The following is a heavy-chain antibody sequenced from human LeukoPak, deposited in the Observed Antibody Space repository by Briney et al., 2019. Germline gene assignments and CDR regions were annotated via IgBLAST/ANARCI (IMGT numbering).Heavy chain of an antibody. V-gene: IGHV3-23*01. J-gene: IGHJ5*02. CDR1: GFTFSSFA. D-gene: IGHD5-12*01. CDR3: TNDANGGYVGAFDP. CDR2: ITGNHGPT. Sequence: GGSLRFSCAASGFTFSSFAMTWVRQAPGKGLEWVSSITGNHGPTYNTDSVKGRFTISSDNSQYTLYLQMHSLRADDTAEYYCTNDANGGYVGAFDPWGQGTLVTVSS.